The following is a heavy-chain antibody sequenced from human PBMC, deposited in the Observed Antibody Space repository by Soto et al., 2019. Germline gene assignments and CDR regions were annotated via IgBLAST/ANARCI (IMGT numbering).Heavy chain of an antibody. CDR2: ISYDGSNK. CDR1: GFTFSSYA. CDR3: ARDIAAMNWFDP. D-gene: IGHD6-6*01. Sequence: QVQLVESGGGVVQPGRSLRLSCAASGFTFSSYAMHWVRQAPGKGLEWVAVISYDGSNKYYADSVKGRFTISRDNSKNTLYLQMTSLRAEDTAVYYCARDIAAMNWFDPWGQGTLVTVSS. V-gene: IGHV3-30-3*01. J-gene: IGHJ5*02.